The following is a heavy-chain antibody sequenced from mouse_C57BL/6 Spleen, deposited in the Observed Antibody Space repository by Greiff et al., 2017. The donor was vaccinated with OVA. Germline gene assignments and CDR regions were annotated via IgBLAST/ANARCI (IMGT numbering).Heavy chain of an antibody. J-gene: IGHJ3*01. CDR1: GFTFSSYT. CDR2: ISGGGGNT. D-gene: IGHD1-1*01. V-gene: IGHV5-9*01. Sequence: DVMLVESGGGLVKPGGSLKLSCAASGFTFSSYTMSWVRQTPEKRLEWVATISGGGGNTYYPDSVKGRFTISRDNAKNTLYLQMSSLRSEDTALYYCAREGYYYGSSYGFAYWGQGTLVTVSA. CDR3: AREGYYYGSSYGFAY.